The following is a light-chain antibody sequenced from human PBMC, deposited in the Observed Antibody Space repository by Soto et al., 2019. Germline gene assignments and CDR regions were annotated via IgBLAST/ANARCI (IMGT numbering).Light chain of an antibody. V-gene: IGLV1-40*01. Sequence: QSVLTQPPSVSGAPGQRVTISCTGSSSNIGAGYDVHWYQQLPGTAPKLLMYGNTNRPSGVPDRFSGSKSDTSASLAITGLQAEDEADYYCQAYDISLSGSVFGGGTKLTVL. CDR1: SSNIGAGYD. CDR2: GNT. J-gene: IGLJ2*01. CDR3: QAYDISLSGSV.